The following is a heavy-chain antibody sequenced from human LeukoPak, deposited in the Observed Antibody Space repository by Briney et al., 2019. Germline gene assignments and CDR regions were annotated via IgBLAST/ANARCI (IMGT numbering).Heavy chain of an antibody. Sequence: AYLKTSCRASGYSFTNYWIGWLRRMPGKGLEWMGIIIPFDSNVRYSPSFQGRVTISADKSINTASLQWSSLKVSDSAMNYCATRKTAASRWLCWRQGTLVTVSS. CDR3: ATRKTAASRWLC. CDR1: GYSFTNYW. D-gene: IGHD3-10*01. CDR2: IIPFDSNV. J-gene: IGHJ4*02. V-gene: IGHV5-51*01.